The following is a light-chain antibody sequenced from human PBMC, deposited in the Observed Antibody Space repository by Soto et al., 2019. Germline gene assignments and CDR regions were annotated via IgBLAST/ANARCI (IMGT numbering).Light chain of an antibody. J-gene: IGKJ1*01. CDR2: SAN. CDR1: QDISNF. Sequence: DIQMTQSPSDMSASVGDRVTITCRASQDISNFLVWFQQRPGKVPKRLMYSANRLESGVPSRFSGSGSGTEFTLTISSLQPDDFASYYCQQYNSYPRTFGQGTKVDIK. CDR3: QQYNSYPRT. V-gene: IGKV1-17*03.